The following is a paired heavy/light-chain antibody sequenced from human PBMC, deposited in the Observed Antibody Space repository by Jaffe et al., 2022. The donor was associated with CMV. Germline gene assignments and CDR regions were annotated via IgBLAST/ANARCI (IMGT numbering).Light chain of an antibody. J-gene: IGLJ3*02. CDR2: EDS. V-gene: IGLV6-57*04. Sequence: NFMLTQPHSVSESPGKTVTISCTRSSGSIASNYVQWFQQRPGTAPTTVIYEDSQRPSGIPDRFSGSIDSASNSASLTISGLTPEDEAYYYCQSYDSSDQGVFGGGTKLTVL. CDR3: QSYDSSDQGV. CDR1: SGSIASNY.
Heavy chain of an antibody. J-gene: IGHJ4*02. Sequence: QVQLVQSGAEVKKPGASVKVSCKASGYTFTPYGITWVRQAPGQGLEWMGWVSSYSGNTNYAQKLQGRVTLTTDTSTNTAYMELRSLTSDDTAVYYCARDGFDYWGQGTLVTVSS. CDR2: VSSYSGNT. V-gene: IGHV1-18*01. CDR1: GYTFTPYG. CDR3: ARDGFDY.